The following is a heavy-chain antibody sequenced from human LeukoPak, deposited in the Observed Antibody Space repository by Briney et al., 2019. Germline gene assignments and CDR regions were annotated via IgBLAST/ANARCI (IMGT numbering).Heavy chain of an antibody. CDR2: ISGSGSDI. CDR1: GFSFSNSY. CDR3: STEPRSPLY. D-gene: IGHD1-14*01. Sequence: GGSLRLSCVVSGFSFSNSYMTWIRQTPGKGLESLAYISGSGSDIYYADSVKGRFTISRDNAKNSLYLQLNSLRPEDTALYYCSTEPRSPLYWGHGTLVTVSS. J-gene: IGHJ4*01. V-gene: IGHV3-11*01.